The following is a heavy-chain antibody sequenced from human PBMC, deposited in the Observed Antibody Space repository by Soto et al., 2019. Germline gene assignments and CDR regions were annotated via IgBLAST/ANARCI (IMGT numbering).Heavy chain of an antibody. V-gene: IGHV4-59*03. D-gene: IGHD6-13*01. J-gene: IGHJ4*02. CDR1: GGSISSYY. Sequence: PSETLSLTCTVSGGSISSYYWSWIRQPPGKALEWIGHIRNGGTNYNPSLKSRVVISVDMSKNQLSLRLNSVTAADTAVYYCAQTTRWPRFDFWGQGALVTVSS. CDR2: IRNGGT. CDR3: AQTTRWPRFDF.